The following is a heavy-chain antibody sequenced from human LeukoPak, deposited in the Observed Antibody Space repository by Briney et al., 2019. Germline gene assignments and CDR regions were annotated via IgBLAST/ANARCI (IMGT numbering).Heavy chain of an antibody. CDR3: ARDNYYGSGEYYFDY. D-gene: IGHD3-10*01. J-gene: IGHJ4*02. CDR2: IYYSGST. V-gene: IGHV4-31*03. CDR1: GGSISSGGYY. Sequence: SETLSLTCTVSGGSISSGGYYWSWIRQHPGKGLEWIGYIYYSGSTYYNPSLKSRVTISVDTSKNQFSLKLSSVTAADTAVYYCARDNYYGSGEYYFDYWGQGTLVTVSS.